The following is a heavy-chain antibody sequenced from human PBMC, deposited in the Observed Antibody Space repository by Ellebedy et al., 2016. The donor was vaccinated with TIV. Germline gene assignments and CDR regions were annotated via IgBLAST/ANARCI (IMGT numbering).Heavy chain of an antibody. CDR3: ASSRYHYYLGNTIFVY. CDR1: GFTFSSYA. D-gene: IGHD3-10*01. V-gene: IGHV3-23*01. J-gene: IGHJ4*02. CDR2: FGLSGYST. Sequence: PGGSLRLSCAASGFTFSSYAACWVRRILGRELDLSSGFGLSGYSTYYADSVKGRFTISRDNSKNTLYLQMNSLRAEDTAIDFCASSRYHYYLGNTIFVYWGQGTVVTVSS.